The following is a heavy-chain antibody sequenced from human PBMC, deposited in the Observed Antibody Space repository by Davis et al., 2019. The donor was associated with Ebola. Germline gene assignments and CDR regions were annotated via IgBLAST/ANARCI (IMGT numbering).Heavy chain of an antibody. D-gene: IGHD2-2*01. Sequence: GESLKISCAASGFTFSGSAMHWVRQAPGKGLEWVAVIWYDGSNKYYADSVKGRFTISRDNSKNSLYLQMNSLRDEDTAVYYCARGMDCSSTSCYQRYYYYGMDVWGQGTTVTVSS. CDR3: ARGMDCSSTSCYQRYYYYGMDV. J-gene: IGHJ6*02. V-gene: IGHV3-33*08. CDR1: GFTFSGSA. CDR2: IWYDGSNK.